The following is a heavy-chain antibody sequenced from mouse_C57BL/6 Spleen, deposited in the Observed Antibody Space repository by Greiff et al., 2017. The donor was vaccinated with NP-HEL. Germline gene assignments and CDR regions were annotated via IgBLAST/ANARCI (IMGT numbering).Heavy chain of an antibody. Sequence: QVQLQQSGAELARPGASVKLSCKASGYTFTSYGISWVKQRTGQGLEWIGEIYPRSGNTYYNEKFKGKATLTADKSSSTAYMELRSLTSEDSAVYFCASPHYGSSYWYFDVWGTGTTVTVAS. J-gene: IGHJ1*03. CDR2: IYPRSGNT. CDR3: ASPHYGSSYWYFDV. CDR1: GYTFTSYG. V-gene: IGHV1-81*01. D-gene: IGHD1-1*01.